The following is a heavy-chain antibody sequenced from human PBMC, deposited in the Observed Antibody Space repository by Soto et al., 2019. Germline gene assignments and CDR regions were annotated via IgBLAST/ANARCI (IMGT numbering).Heavy chain of an antibody. CDR3: ASCSGYDSPYDAFDI. Sequence: SETLSLTCTVSGGSISGYYWNWIRQPPGKGLEWIGYIYYSGSTNYNPSLKSRVTISVDTSKNQFSLKLSSVTAADTAVYYCASCSGYDSPYDAFDIWGQGTMVTVSS. CDR2: IYYSGST. D-gene: IGHD5-12*01. V-gene: IGHV4-59*01. CDR1: GGSISGYY. J-gene: IGHJ3*02.